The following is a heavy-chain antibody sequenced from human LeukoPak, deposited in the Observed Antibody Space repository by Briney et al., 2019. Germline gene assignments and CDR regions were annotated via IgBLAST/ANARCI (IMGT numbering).Heavy chain of an antibody. Sequence: GGSLRLSCAASGFTFSSYGMHRVRQAPGKGLEWVAFIRYDGSKKYYTDSVKGRFTISRDNSKNTLYLQMNSLSAEDTAFYYCAKEELRRITMWGYMDVWGKGTTVTVSS. V-gene: IGHV3-30*02. J-gene: IGHJ6*03. CDR3: AKEELRRITMWGYMDV. CDR1: GFTFSSYG. CDR2: IRYDGSKK. D-gene: IGHD3-10*02.